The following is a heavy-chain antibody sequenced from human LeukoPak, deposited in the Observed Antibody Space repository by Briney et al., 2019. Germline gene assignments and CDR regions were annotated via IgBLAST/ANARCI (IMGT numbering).Heavy chain of an antibody. D-gene: IGHD6-6*01. CDR2: ISGSGGST. V-gene: IGHV3-23*01. J-gene: IGHJ4*02. CDR3: AKDALRGFAYSSSSLDY. Sequence: GGSLRLSCAASGFTFSSYAMSWVRQAPGKGLEWVSAISGSGGSTYYADSVKGRFTISRDNSKNTLYLQMNSLRAEDAAVYYCAKDALRGFAYSSSSLDYWGQGTLVTVSS. CDR1: GFTFSSYA.